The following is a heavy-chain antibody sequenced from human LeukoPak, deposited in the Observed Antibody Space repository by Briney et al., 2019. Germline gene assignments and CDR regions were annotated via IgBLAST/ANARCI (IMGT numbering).Heavy chain of an antibody. CDR3: ARGSRHYDSSGYYIGDAFDI. CDR1: GASINHYY. J-gene: IGHJ3*02. D-gene: IGHD3-22*01. V-gene: IGHV4-31*03. Sequence: SETLSLTCTVSGASINHYYWSWIRQHPGKGLEWIGYIYYSGSTYYNPSLKSRVTISVDTSKNQFSLKLSSVTAADTAVYYCARGSRHYDSSGYYIGDAFDIWGQGTMVTVSS. CDR2: IYYSGST.